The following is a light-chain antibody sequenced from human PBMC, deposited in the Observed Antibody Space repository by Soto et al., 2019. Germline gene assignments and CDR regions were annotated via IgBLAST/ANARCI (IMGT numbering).Light chain of an antibody. J-gene: IGLJ1*01. V-gene: IGLV2-23*02. CDR2: EVN. CDR3: CSYAGSSTFYV. Sequence: QSALTQPASVSGSPGQSITISCTGTSSDVGSYNLISWYQQYPDKAPKLTIYEVNKRPSGVSNRFSGSKSGNTASLTISGLQAEDEADYYCCSYAGSSTFYVFGSGTKLTVL. CDR1: SSDVGSYNL.